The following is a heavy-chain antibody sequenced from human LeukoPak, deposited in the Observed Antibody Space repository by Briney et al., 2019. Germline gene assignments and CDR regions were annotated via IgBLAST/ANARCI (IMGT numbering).Heavy chain of an antibody. CDR3: AGTYYDFTSPFDY. J-gene: IGHJ4*02. D-gene: IGHD3-3*01. Sequence: SETLSLTCTVSGGSISSGDYYWSWIRQPPGKGLEWIGYIYYSGSTYYNPSLKSRVTISVDTSKNQFSLKLSSVTAADTAVYYCAGTYYDFTSPFDYWGQGTLVIVSS. V-gene: IGHV4-30-4*08. CDR2: IYYSGST. CDR1: GGSISSGDYY.